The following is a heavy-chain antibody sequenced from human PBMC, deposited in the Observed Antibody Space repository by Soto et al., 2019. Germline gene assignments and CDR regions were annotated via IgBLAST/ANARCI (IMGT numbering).Heavy chain of an antibody. V-gene: IGHV4-39*01. CDR1: GVSISSSNYY. CDR2: MDYNGNS. Sequence: SETLSLTCTVSGVSISSSNYYWGGIRQPPGGGPEWIGSMDYNGNSYQNPSLKSRVTLSVDTSKSQFSLKLRSVTAADTAVYFCVRSAFGYYDTSGYPLTDSWGQGTLVTVSS. D-gene: IGHD3-22*01. CDR3: VRSAFGYYDTSGYPLTDS. J-gene: IGHJ4*02.